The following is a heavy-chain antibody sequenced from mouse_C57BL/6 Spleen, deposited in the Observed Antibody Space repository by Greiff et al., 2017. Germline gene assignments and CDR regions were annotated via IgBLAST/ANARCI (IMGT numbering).Heavy chain of an antibody. D-gene: IGHD2-4*01. J-gene: IGHJ3*01. CDR3: AVFYYDYDWFAY. CDR2: IDPSDSYT. CDR1: GYTFTSYW. Sequence: QVQLQQPGAELVRPGTSVKLSCKASGYTFTSYWMHWVKQRPGQGLEWIGVIDPSDSYTNYNQKLKGKATLTVDTSSITAYMHLSSLTSKDSAVYYCAVFYYDYDWFAYWGQGTLVTVSA. V-gene: IGHV1-59*01.